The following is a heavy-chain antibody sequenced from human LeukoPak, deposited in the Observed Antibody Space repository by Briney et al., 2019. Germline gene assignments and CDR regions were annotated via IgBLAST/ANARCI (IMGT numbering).Heavy chain of an antibody. CDR3: AKEYGSEWFGELFHP. J-gene: IGHJ5*02. V-gene: IGHV3-30*18. Sequence: GRSLRLSCAASGFTFSSYGMHWVRQAPGKGLEWVAVISYDGSNKYYADSAKGRFTISRDNSKNTLYLQMNSLRAEDTAVYYCAKEYGSEWFGELFHPWGQGALVTVSS. CDR1: GFTFSSYG. D-gene: IGHD3-10*01. CDR2: ISYDGSNK.